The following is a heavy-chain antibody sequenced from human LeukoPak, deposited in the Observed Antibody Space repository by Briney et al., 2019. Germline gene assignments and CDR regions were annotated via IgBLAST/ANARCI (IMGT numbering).Heavy chain of an antibody. CDR1: GFTFSSFE. CDR2: ISSSGSTI. V-gene: IGHV3-48*03. Sequence: GGSLRLSCAASGFTFSSFEINWVRQAPGKGLEWISYISSSGSTIYYADSVKGRFSISRDNAKNSLYLQMNSLRAEDTAVYYCASGSGYLAYWGQGTLVTVSS. D-gene: IGHD3-22*01. J-gene: IGHJ4*02. CDR3: ASGSGYLAY.